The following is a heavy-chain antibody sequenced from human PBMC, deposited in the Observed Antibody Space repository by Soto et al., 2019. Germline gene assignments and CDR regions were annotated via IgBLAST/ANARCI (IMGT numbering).Heavy chain of an antibody. CDR3: AFPATADFDY. Sequence: QVQLQESGPGLVKPSGTLSLTCAVSGGSISSTNWWTWVRRSPGRGLEWIGEIYHSGTTNYSPSLKSRVNIAVDMSTNHLSLTLISVTAADTAVYYCAFPATADFDYWGKGILVTVSS. V-gene: IGHV4-4*02. D-gene: IGHD6-13*01. CDR2: IYHSGTT. J-gene: IGHJ4*02. CDR1: GGSISSTNW.